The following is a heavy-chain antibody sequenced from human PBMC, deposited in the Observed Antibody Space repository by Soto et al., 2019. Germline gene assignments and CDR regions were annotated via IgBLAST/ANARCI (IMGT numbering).Heavy chain of an antibody. CDR2: ISGIRDYI. D-gene: IGHD3-22*01. CDR3: AREGVHNYNEYYFDY. Sequence: KPGGSLRLSCAASGFTFSYYALHWVRRAPGKGLEWVSSISGIRDYIRYADSVKGRFTISRDNAKTSLYLQMNCLTAEDTAVYYCAREGVHNYNEYYFDYWGQGTLVTVSS. V-gene: IGHV3-21*06. CDR1: GFTFSYYA. J-gene: IGHJ4*02.